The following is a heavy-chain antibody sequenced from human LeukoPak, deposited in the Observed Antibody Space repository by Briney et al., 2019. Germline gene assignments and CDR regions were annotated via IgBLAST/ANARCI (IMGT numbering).Heavy chain of an antibody. D-gene: IGHD2-15*01. CDR3: ARDWVAGPGLHPINWFDP. CDR2: INPNSGGT. V-gene: IGHV1-2*02. CDR1: GYTFTGYY. J-gene: IGHJ5*02. Sequence: ASVKVSCKASGYTFTGYYMHWVRQAPGQGLEWMGWINPNSGGTNYAQKFQGRVTMTRDTSTSTVYMELSSLRSEDTAVYYCARDWVAGPGLHPINWFDPWGQGTLVTVSS.